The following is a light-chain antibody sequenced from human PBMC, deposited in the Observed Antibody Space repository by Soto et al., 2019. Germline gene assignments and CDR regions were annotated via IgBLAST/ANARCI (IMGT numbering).Light chain of an antibody. V-gene: IGLV2-18*02. Sequence: QSALTQPPSVSGSPGQSVTISCTGTSSDIGSYDRVFWYQQPPGTAPRLMIYEVSNRPSGVPDRFSGSKSGNTASLTISGLQPEDETDYYCTSFTTSKTYVFGTGTKLTVL. CDR2: EVS. CDR3: TSFTTSKTYV. CDR1: SSDIGSYDR. J-gene: IGLJ1*01.